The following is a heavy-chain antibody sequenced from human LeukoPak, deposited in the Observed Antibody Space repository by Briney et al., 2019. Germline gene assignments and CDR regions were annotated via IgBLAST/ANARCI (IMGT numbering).Heavy chain of an antibody. J-gene: IGHJ4*02. Sequence: ASVKVSCKASGYTFTGYYMHWVRQAPGQGLEWMGRINPNSGGTNYAQKFQGRDTMTRDTSISTAYMELSRLRSDDTAVYYCARSSSGWYPSHYWGQGTLVTVSS. D-gene: IGHD6-19*01. CDR2: INPNSGGT. V-gene: IGHV1-2*06. CDR3: ARSSSGWYPSHY. CDR1: GYTFTGYY.